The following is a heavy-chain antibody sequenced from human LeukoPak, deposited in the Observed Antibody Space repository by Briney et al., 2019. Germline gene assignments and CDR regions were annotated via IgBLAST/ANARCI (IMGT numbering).Heavy chain of an antibody. Sequence: SETLSLTCTVSGGSVSSGSYYWSWIRQPPGKGLEWIGYIYSSVSTKYNTSLKSRVTISVDTSKNQVSLNLSSVTATDTAVYYCARAPYDSGGYYDYYFDYWGQGTLVTVSS. CDR2: IYSSVST. D-gene: IGHD3-22*01. J-gene: IGHJ4*02. CDR1: GGSVSSGSYY. V-gene: IGHV4-61*01. CDR3: ARAPYDSGGYYDYYFDY.